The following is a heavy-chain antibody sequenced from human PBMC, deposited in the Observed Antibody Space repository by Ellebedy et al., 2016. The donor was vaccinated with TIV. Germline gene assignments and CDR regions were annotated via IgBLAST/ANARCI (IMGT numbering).Heavy chain of an antibody. D-gene: IGHD5-12*01. V-gene: IGHV1-8*03. CDR3: ARGQGGYDYQFDAFDI. CDR2: MNPNSGNT. Sequence: AASVKVSCKASGYTFTSYGINWVRQATGQGLEWMGWMNPNSGNTGYAQKFQGRVTITRNTSISTAYMELSSLRSEDTAVYYCARGQGGYDYQFDAFDIWGQGTMVTVSS. J-gene: IGHJ3*02. CDR1: GYTFTSYG.